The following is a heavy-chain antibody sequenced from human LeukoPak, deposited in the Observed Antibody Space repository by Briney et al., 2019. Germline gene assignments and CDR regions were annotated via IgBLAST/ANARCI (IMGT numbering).Heavy chain of an antibody. D-gene: IGHD3-3*01. Sequence: GGSLRLSCAASGFTFSGYWMHWVRQAPGKGLVWVSRINSDGSSTSYADSVKGRFTISRDNAKNTLYLQMNSLRAEDTAVYYCARGGSNFWSGYYFHYYYYGMDVWGQGTTVTVSS. CDR1: GFTFSGYW. CDR3: ARGGSNFWSGYYFHYYYYGMDV. V-gene: IGHV3-74*01. CDR2: INSDGSST. J-gene: IGHJ6*02.